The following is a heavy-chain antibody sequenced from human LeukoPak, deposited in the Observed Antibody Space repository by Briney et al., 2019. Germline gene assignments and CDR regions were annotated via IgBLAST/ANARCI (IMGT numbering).Heavy chain of an antibody. Sequence: PSETLSLTCTLSGGSISSGGYYWSWIRQHPGKGLEWIGYIYYSGSTYYNPSLKSRVTISVDTSKNQFSLKLSSVTAADTAVYYCAREGGRSHGTFDPWGQGTLVTVSS. CDR2: IYYSGST. D-gene: IGHD1-26*01. V-gene: IGHV4-31*03. CDR1: GGSISSGGYY. CDR3: AREGGRSHGTFDP. J-gene: IGHJ5*02.